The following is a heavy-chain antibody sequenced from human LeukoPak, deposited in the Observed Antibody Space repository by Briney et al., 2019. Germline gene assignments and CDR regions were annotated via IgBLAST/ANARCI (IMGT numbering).Heavy chain of an antibody. J-gene: IGHJ4*02. CDR3: TSHYYDSSGYYVY. CDR2: IKSKTDGGTT. V-gene: IGHV3-15*01. Sequence: GGSLRLSCAASGFTFSNAWMSWVRQAPGKGLEWVGRIKSKTDGGTTDYAAPVKGRFTISRDDSKNTLYLQMSSLKTEDTAVYYCTSHYYDSSGYYVYWGQGTLVTVSS. CDR1: GFTFSNAW. D-gene: IGHD3-22*01.